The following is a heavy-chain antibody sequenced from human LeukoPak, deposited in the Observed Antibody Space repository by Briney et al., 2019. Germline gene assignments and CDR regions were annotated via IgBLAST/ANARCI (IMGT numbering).Heavy chain of an antibody. CDR2: INPNSGGT. D-gene: IGHD2-2*01. CDR1: GYTFTGYY. Sequence: ASVKVSCKASGYTFTGYYMHWVRQAPGQGLEWMGWINPNSGGTNYAQKFQGRVTLTRDTSISTAYMELSRLRSDDTAVYYCARGLAVVVPAAIGYWGQGTLVTVSS. CDR3: ARGLAVVVPAAIGY. J-gene: IGHJ4*02. V-gene: IGHV1-2*02.